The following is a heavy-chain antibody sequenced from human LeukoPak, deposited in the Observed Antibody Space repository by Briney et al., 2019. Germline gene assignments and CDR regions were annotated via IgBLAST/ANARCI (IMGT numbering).Heavy chain of an antibody. CDR1: GGSISSGGHS. CDR3: ARETTVAISRAFDI. Sequence: SSETLSLTCTVSGGSISSGGHSWSWIRQPPGKGLEWIGNIYHSGSTYYNPSLKSRVTISVDTSKNQFSLKLSSVTAADTAVYYCARETTVAISRAFDIWGQGTMVTVSS. CDR2: IYHSGST. D-gene: IGHD4-23*01. J-gene: IGHJ3*02. V-gene: IGHV4-30-2*01.